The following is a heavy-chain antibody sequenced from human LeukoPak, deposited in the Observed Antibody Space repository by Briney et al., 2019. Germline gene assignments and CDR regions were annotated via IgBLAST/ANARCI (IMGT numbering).Heavy chain of an antibody. J-gene: IGHJ6*02. CDR2: IYYSGST. CDR3: ARQYYYYSHLDV. CDR1: GGSISSYY. Sequence: SETLSLTCTVTGGSISSYYWSWIRQPLGKGLEWIGYIYYSGSTNYNPSLKSRVTISVDTSKNQFSLKLSSVTAADTAVYYCARQYYYYSHLDVWGQGTTVTVSS. V-gene: IGHV4-59*08.